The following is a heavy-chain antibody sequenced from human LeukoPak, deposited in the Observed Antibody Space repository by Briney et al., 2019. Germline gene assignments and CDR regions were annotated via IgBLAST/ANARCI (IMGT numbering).Heavy chain of an antibody. Sequence: GESLKISCKGSGYSFTSYWIGWVRQMPGKGLEWMGIIYPGDSDTRYSPSFQGQVTISADKSISTAYLQWSSLKASDTAMYYCARHGSEGYYDSSGYFNWFDPWGQGTLVTVSS. V-gene: IGHV5-51*01. CDR3: ARHGSEGYYDSSGYFNWFDP. CDR1: GYSFTSYW. J-gene: IGHJ5*02. CDR2: IYPGDSDT. D-gene: IGHD3-22*01.